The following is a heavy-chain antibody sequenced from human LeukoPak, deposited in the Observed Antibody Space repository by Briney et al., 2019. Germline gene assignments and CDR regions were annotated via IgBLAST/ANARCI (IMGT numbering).Heavy chain of an antibody. CDR2: IKQDGSEK. Sequence: GGSLRLSCAASGFTFSSYWMSWVRQAPGKGLEWVANIKQDGSEKYYVDSVKGRFTISRDNAKNSLYLQMNSLRAEDTAVYYCAREPLHYYYYMDVWGKGTTVTVSS. V-gene: IGHV3-7*01. CDR1: GFTFSSYW. CDR3: AREPLHYYYYMDV. J-gene: IGHJ6*03.